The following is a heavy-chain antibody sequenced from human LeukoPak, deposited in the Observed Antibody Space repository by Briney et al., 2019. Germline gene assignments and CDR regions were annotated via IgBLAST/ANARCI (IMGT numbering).Heavy chain of an antibody. CDR2: IYTSGST. J-gene: IGHJ4*02. D-gene: IGHD3-10*01. CDR3: ARYYGSGRTFFDY. CDR1: GGSISSGSYY. V-gene: IGHV4-61*02. Sequence: PSETLSLTCAVSGGSISSGSYYWSWIRQPAGKGLEWIGRIYTSGSTNYNPSLKSRVTISVDTSKNQFSLRLSSVTAADTAVYYCARYYGSGRTFFDYWGQGTLVTVSS.